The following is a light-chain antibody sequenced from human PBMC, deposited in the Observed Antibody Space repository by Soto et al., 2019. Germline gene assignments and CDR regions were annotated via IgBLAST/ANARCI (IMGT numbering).Light chain of an antibody. Sequence: EIVLTQSPGTLSLSPGERATLSCRASQSVNSDYLAWYQQKPGQAPRLLIYGAFSRATGIPDRFSGSGSGTDFSLTISRLEPEDFAVYYCQQYGSSPPYTFGQGTKLEIK. CDR2: GAF. CDR3: QQYGSSPPYT. V-gene: IGKV3-20*01. J-gene: IGKJ2*01. CDR1: QSVNSDY.